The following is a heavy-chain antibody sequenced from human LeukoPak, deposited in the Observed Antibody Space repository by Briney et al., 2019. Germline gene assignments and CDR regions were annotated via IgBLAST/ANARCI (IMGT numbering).Heavy chain of an antibody. CDR2: IKQDGSEK. J-gene: IGHJ1*01. CDR1: GFTFSNYW. V-gene: IGHV3-7*01. CDR3: AREVYCSSTSCYTGYFQH. D-gene: IGHD2-2*02. Sequence: GGSLRLSCVASGFTFSNYWMSWVRQAPGKGLKWVANIKQDGSEKYYVDSVKGRFTISRDNAKNSLYLQMNSLRAEDTAVYYCAREVYCSSTSCYTGYFQHWGQGTLVTVSS.